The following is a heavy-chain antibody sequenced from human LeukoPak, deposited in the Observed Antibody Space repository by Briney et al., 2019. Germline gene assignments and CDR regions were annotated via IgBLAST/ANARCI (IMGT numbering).Heavy chain of an antibody. D-gene: IGHD5-18*01. CDR3: ARGSRYSYGRYYFDY. CDR1: GGSISSYY. CDR2: IYYSGST. Sequence: SETLSLTCTVSGGSISSYYWSWIRQPPGKGLEWIGYIYYSGSTNYNPSLKSRVTISVDTSKNQFSLKLSSVTAADTAVYYCARGSRYSYGRYYFDYWGQGTLVTVSS. J-gene: IGHJ4*02. V-gene: IGHV4-59*01.